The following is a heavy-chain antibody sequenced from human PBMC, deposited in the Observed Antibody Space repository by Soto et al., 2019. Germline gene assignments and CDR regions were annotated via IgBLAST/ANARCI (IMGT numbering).Heavy chain of an antibody. D-gene: IGHD3-22*01. CDR3: ARGNHYYDSSGYRLDY. CDR1: GFTFSSYA. Sequence: GGSLRLSCAASGFTFSSYAMHWVRQAPGQGLEWVAVISYDGSNKYYADSVKGRFTISRDNSKNTLYLQMNSLRAEDTAVYYCARGNHYYDSSGYRLDYWGQGTLVTVSS. V-gene: IGHV3-30-3*01. J-gene: IGHJ4*02. CDR2: ISYDGSNK.